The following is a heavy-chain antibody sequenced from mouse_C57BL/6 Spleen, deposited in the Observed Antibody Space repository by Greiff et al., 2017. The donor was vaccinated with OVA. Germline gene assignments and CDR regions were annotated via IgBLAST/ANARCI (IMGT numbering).Heavy chain of an antibody. J-gene: IGHJ4*01. Sequence: EVQLQQSGPGMVKPSQSLSLTCTVTGYSITSGYDWHWIRHFPGNKLEWMGYISYSGSTNYNPSLKSRISITHDTSKNHFFLKLNSVTTEDTATYYCARRGNDYDDAMDYWGQGTSVTVSS. CDR2: ISYSGST. V-gene: IGHV3-1*01. CDR1: GYSITSGYD. CDR3: ARRGNDYDDAMDY. D-gene: IGHD2-4*01.